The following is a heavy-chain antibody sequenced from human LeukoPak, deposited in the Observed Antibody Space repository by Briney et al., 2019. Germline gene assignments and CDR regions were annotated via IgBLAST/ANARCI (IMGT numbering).Heavy chain of an antibody. V-gene: IGHV3-23*01. CDR2: ISGSGGST. CDR1: GFTFSIYA. CDR3: ARDQLAATPNDY. D-gene: IGHD2-15*01. Sequence: PGGSLRLSCAASGFTFSIYAMSWVRQAPGKGLEWVSTISGSGGSTYYADSVKGRFTISRDNAKNSLYLQMNSLRAEDTAVYYCARDQLAATPNDYWGQGALVTVSS. J-gene: IGHJ4*02.